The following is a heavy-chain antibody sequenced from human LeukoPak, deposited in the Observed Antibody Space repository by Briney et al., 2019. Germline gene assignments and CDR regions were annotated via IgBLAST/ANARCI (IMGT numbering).Heavy chain of an antibody. D-gene: IGHD3-22*01. V-gene: IGHV3-23*01. CDR3: AKDPSGSSGYYGTYFDY. CDR2: ISGSGGNT. CDR1: GFTFSSYA. Sequence: QTGGSLRLSCAASGFTFSSYAMSWVRQAPGKGLEWVSAISGSGGNTYYADSVKGRFTISRDNSKNTLYLQMNSLRAEDTAVYYCAKDPSGSSGYYGTYFDYWGQGTLVTVSS. J-gene: IGHJ4*02.